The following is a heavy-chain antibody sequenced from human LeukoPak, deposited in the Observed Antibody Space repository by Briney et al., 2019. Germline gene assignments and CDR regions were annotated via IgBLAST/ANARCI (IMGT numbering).Heavy chain of an antibody. V-gene: IGHV1-18*01. CDR2: ISGYNGKT. Sequence: ASVKVSCKASGYTFNTYGITWVRQAPGQGLEWMGWISGYNGKTKYAQKLQDRVTMTTDTSTTTAYMELRSLRSDDTAVYYCARAGAVVDNWFGPWGQGTLVTVSS. D-gene: IGHD2-15*01. J-gene: IGHJ5*02. CDR1: GYTFNTYG. CDR3: ARAGAVVDNWFGP.